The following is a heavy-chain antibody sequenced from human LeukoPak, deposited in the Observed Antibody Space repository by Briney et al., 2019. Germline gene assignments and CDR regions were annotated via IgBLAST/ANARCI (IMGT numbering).Heavy chain of an antibody. CDR2: IYYSGST. CDR3: ASYYYGSGADNWFDP. D-gene: IGHD3-10*01. V-gene: IGHV4-61*01. J-gene: IGHJ5*02. Sequence: PSETLSLTCTVSGGSVSSGSYYWSWIRQPPGKGLEWIGYIYYSGSTNYNPSLKSRVTISVDTSKNQFSLKLSSVTAADTAVYYCASYYYGSGADNWFDPWGQGTLVTVSS. CDR1: GGSVSSGSYY.